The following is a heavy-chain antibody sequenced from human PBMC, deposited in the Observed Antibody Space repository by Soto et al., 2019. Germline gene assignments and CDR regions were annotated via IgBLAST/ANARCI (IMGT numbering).Heavy chain of an antibody. J-gene: IGHJ4*02. D-gene: IGHD6-19*01. CDR2: IYYSGST. CDR3: ASSGWNYFDY. Sequence: SETLSLTCTVSGGSISSSSYYWGWIRQPPGKGLEWIGSIYYSGSTYYNPSLKSRVTISVDTSKNQFSLKLSSVTAADTAVYYCASSGWNYFDYWGQGTLLTVSS. V-gene: IGHV4-39*01. CDR1: GGSISSSSYY.